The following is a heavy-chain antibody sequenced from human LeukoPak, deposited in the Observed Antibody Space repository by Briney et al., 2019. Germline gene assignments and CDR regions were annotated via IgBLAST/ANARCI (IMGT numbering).Heavy chain of an antibody. Sequence: SETLSLTCTVSGGSISSYYWGWIRQPPGKGLEWIGSIYHSGSTYYNPSLKSRVTISVDTSKNQFSLKLSSVTAADTAVYYCASIRTVTYFDYWGQGTLVTVSS. CDR3: ASIRTVTYFDY. V-gene: IGHV4-38-2*02. CDR2: IYHSGST. D-gene: IGHD4-11*01. CDR1: GGSISSYY. J-gene: IGHJ4*02.